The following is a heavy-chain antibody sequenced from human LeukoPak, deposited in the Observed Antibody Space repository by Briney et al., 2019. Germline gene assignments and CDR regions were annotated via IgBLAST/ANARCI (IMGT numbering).Heavy chain of an antibody. CDR1: GFTFSSYV. CDR3: AREEEGDAYDI. CDR2: INTDGSRT. J-gene: IGHJ3*02. Sequence: GGSLRLSCAASGFTFSSYVMSWVRQAPGKGLEWVSRINTDGSRTSYADSVKGRFTSSRDNAKSTLYLQMNSLRAEDTAVYYCAREEEGDAYDIWGQGTMVTVSS. V-gene: IGHV3-74*01.